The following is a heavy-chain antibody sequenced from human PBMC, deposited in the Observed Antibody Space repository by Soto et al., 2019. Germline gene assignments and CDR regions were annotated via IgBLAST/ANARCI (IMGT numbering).Heavy chain of an antibody. V-gene: IGHV4-38-2*02. Sequence: NPSETLSLTCGVSGQSISSDYYWGWIRQPPEKGLEWIGNIYHSGSTYYNPSLKSRVTISVDTSKNQFSLKLTSVTAADTAVYYCARERRFYDSSGYYYAALDYWGQGTLVTVSS. CDR3: ARERRFYDSSGYYYAALDY. J-gene: IGHJ4*02. D-gene: IGHD3-22*01. CDR2: IYHSGST. CDR1: GQSISSDYY.